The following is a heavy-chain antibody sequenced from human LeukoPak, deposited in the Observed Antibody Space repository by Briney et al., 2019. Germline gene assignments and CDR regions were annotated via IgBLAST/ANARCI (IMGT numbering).Heavy chain of an antibody. J-gene: IGHJ3*02. D-gene: IGHD3-16*01. V-gene: IGHV1-18*04. CDR2: ISAYNGNT. Sequence: ASVKVSCKASGYTFTSYYMHWVRQAPGQGLEWMGWISAYNGNTNYAQKLQGRVTMTTDTSTSTAYMELRSLRSDDTAVYYCARDYDYVWGTPGVAFDIWGQGTMVTVSS. CDR1: GYTFTSYY. CDR3: ARDYDYVWGTPGVAFDI.